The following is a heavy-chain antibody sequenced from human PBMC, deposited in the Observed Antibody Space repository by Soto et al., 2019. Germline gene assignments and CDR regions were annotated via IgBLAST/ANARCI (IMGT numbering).Heavy chain of an antibody. V-gene: IGHV3-48*02. CDR2: ISSSSSTI. D-gene: IGHD1-7*01. CDR1: GFTFSSYS. CDR3: ARDGGWNYGRGGDAFDI. J-gene: IGHJ3*02. Sequence: PGGSLRLSCAASGFTFSSYSMNWVRQAPGKGLEWVSYISSSSSTIYYADSVKGRFTISRDNAKNSLYLQMNSLRDEDTAVYYCARDGGWNYGRGGDAFDIWGQGTMVTVSS.